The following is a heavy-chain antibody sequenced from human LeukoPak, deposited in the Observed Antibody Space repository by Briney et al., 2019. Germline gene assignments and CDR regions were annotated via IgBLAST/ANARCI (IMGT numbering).Heavy chain of an antibody. J-gene: IGHJ5*02. CDR1: GGTFNNSA. D-gene: IGHD4-17*01. V-gene: IGHV1-69*05. Sequence: ASVKVSCKTSGGTFNNSAISWVRQAPGQGLEWLGGIIPLFGTAVYAQKFQGRVTITKDESTRTVYLELTSLTSDDTAVYYCARDVHGDYGSGWFDPWGQGTLVSVSS. CDR2: IIPLFGTA. CDR3: ARDVHGDYGSGWFDP.